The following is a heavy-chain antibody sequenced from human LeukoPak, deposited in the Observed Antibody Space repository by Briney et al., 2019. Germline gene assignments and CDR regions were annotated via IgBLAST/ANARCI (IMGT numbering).Heavy chain of an antibody. D-gene: IGHD5-12*01. CDR2: VNSDGTGT. J-gene: IGHJ6*03. CDR3: IRTLIVATSPYMDV. CDR1: GFTFSSYW. Sequence: GGSLRLSCAASGFTFSSYWMHWVRQAPGKGLVWVSRVNSDGTGTTNADSVEGRFTISRDNAKNTVYLQMNSLRAEDTAIYYCIRTLIVATSPYMDVWGKGTTVTVSS. V-gene: IGHV3-74*01.